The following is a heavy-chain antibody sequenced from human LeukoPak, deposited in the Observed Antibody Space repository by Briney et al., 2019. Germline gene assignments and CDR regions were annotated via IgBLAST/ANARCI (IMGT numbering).Heavy chain of an antibody. D-gene: IGHD4/OR15-4a*01. J-gene: IGHJ4*02. CDR3: AKDRQDYGAH. Sequence: GGSLRLSCAASGFTFSGTWMSWVRQAPGKGLEWVANIKQDGSKKYYVDSVKGRFTISRDNAKNSLYLQMNSLRTEDAAVYYCAKDRQDYGAHWGQGALVTVSS. V-gene: IGHV3-7*03. CDR1: GFTFSGTW. CDR2: IKQDGSKK.